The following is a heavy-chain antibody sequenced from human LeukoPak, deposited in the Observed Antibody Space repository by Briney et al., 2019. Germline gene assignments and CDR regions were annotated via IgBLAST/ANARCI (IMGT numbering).Heavy chain of an antibody. V-gene: IGHV3-48*01. CDR2: ISSSSSTI. D-gene: IGHD3-22*01. J-gene: IGHJ4*02. CDR1: GFTFSNYA. Sequence: PGGSLRLSCTASGFTFSNYAMSWVRRAPGKGLEWVSYISSSSSTIYYADSVKGRFTISRDNAKNSLYLQMNSLRAEDTAVYYCARDRKVQRITMIVVVITTGPSGEFDYWGQGTLVTVSS. CDR3: ARDRKVQRITMIVVVITTGPSGEFDY.